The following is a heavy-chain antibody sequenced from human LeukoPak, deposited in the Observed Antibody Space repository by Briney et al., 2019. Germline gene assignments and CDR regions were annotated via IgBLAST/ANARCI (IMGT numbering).Heavy chain of an antibody. CDR3: AKEAMGYGLTSFDY. CDR1: GGTFSSYA. Sequence: SVKVSCKASGGTFSSYAISWVRQAPGQGLEWMGGIIPIFGTANYAQKFQGRVTITADESTSTAYMELNSLRAEDTAVYYCAKEAMGYGLTSFDYWGQGTLVTVSS. V-gene: IGHV1-69*13. CDR2: IIPIFGTA. J-gene: IGHJ4*02. D-gene: IGHD5-18*01.